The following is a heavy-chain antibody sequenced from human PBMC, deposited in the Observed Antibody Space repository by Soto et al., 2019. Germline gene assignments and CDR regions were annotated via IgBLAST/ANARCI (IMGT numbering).Heavy chain of an antibody. D-gene: IGHD3-3*01. Sequence: EASAMVSCKASGYNFIGQYIHWVRQAPVQGLEWMGIINPSGGGTTYAQQFQGRVVMTSDASKSTVYVELSGLTSEDTALYFCARLIDVHNTKRFWLGYIYLWGQGTLVT. CDR3: ARLIDVHNTKRFWLGYIYL. CDR2: INPSGGGT. V-gene: IGHV1-46*01. CDR1: GYNFIGQY. J-gene: IGHJ4*02.